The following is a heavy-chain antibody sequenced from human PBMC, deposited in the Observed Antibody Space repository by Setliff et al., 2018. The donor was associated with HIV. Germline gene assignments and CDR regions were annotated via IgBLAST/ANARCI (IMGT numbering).Heavy chain of an antibody. CDR3: ARLNYRDTMVRGVAYFQH. J-gene: IGHJ1*01. CDR1: GGSVNSYH. V-gene: IGHV4-59*08. D-gene: IGHD3-10*01. CDR2: IYKSGTT. Sequence: SETLSLTCSVSGGSVNSYHWSWIRQPPGKGLEWIGYIYKSGTTNYSPSLKSRVTISAGPSKNQFSLKLTSVTAADTAVYYCARLNYRDTMVRGVAYFQHWGQGTLVTVSS.